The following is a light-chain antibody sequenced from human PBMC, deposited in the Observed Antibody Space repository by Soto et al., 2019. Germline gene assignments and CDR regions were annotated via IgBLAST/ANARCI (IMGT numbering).Light chain of an antibody. CDR3: QQYNSWPRT. CDR2: TTF. V-gene: IGKV3-15*01. CDR1: QSVGSN. Sequence: MTQSPSSVSASVGDRVTITCRASQSVGSNLAWYQQKPGQAPSLLIYTTFTRAAGVPARFSGSGSGTQFTLTINSLQTEDFGLYYCQQYNSWPRTFGQGTKVDIK. J-gene: IGKJ1*01.